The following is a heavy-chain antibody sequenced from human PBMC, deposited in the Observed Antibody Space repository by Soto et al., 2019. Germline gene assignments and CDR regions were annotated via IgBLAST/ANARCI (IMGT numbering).Heavy chain of an antibody. D-gene: IGHD6-6*01. Sequence: SETLCLTCTVSGGSISGYDWSWIRQHPGKGLEWIGYIYYSGSTNYNPSLKSRVTISVDTSKNQFSLKLSSVTAADTAVYYCARDSLAARASYFDYWGQGTLVTVSS. V-gene: IGHV4-59*01. CDR2: IYYSGST. J-gene: IGHJ4*02. CDR1: GGSISGYD. CDR3: ARDSLAARASYFDY.